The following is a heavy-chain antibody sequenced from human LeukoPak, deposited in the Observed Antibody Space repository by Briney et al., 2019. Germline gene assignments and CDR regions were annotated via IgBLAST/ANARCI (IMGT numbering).Heavy chain of an antibody. CDR3: ATVSRYCGGDCYSVGYFQH. V-gene: IGHV1-46*01. CDR2: ISPSGGST. J-gene: IGHJ1*01. D-gene: IGHD2-21*01. Sequence: ASVKVSCKASGYTFTSYYMHWVRQAPGQGLEWMGIISPSGGSTSYAQKFQGRVTMTRDTSTSTVYMELSSLRSEDTAVYYCATVSRYCGGDCYSVGYFQHWGQGTLVTVSS. CDR1: GYTFTSYY.